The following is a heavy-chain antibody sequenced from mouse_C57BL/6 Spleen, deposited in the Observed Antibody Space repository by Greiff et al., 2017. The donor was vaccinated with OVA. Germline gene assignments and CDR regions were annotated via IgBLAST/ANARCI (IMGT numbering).Heavy chain of an antibody. J-gene: IGHJ1*03. D-gene: IGHD1-1*01. V-gene: IGHV3-1*01. CDR1: GYSITSGYD. Sequence: EVQLQESGPGMVKPSQSLSLTCTVTGYSITSGYDWHWIRHFPGNKLEWMGYISYSGSTNYNPSLKSRISITHDTSKNHFFLKLNSVTTEDTATYYCARTGDYYGSSWDWYFDVWGTGTTVTVSS. CDR2: ISYSGST. CDR3: ARTGDYYGSSWDWYFDV.